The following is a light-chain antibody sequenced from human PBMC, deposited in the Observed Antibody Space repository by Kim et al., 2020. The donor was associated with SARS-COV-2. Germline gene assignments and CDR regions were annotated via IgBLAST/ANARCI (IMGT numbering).Light chain of an antibody. J-gene: IGKJ2*01. Sequence: DIQMTQSPSTLSASVGDRVTITCRASQSISSWLAWYQQKPGKAPKLQIYKASSLESGVPSRFSGSGSGTEFTLTISSLQPDDFATYYCQQYNSYPYTFGQGTKLEI. CDR2: KAS. V-gene: IGKV1-5*03. CDR3: QQYNSYPYT. CDR1: QSISSW.